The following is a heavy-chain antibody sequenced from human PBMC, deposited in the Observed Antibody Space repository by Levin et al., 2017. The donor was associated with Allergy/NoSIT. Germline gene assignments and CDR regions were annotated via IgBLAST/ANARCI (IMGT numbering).Heavy chain of an antibody. Sequence: SETLSLTCSVSGDSISRGFYYWSWIRQPAGEGLEWIGRIYVTGSTTYSPSLKSRVTISLDTSKDQVSLKINSVTAADTAVYYCARDLEGFSGYAPYCYIDVWGKGTTVTVSS. CDR1: GDSISRGFYY. CDR2: IYVTGST. D-gene: IGHD5-12*01. J-gene: IGHJ6*03. V-gene: IGHV4-61*02. CDR3: ARDLEGFSGYAPYCYIDV.